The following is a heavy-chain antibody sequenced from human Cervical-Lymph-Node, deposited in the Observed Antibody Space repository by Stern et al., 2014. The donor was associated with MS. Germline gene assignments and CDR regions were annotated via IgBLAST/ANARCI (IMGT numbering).Heavy chain of an antibody. D-gene: IGHD6-19*01. Sequence: QVQLQESGPGLVKPSETLSLTCTVSGGSINSYYWSWIRQPPGKGLEWIGYIFYSGSANYNPSLKSRVTISVDTSKNQFSLKLSSVTAADTAVYYCARVRALAGEFDQWGQGTLVTVSS. CDR1: GGSINSYY. CDR2: IFYSGSA. CDR3: ARVRALAGEFDQ. J-gene: IGHJ4*02. V-gene: IGHV4-59*01.